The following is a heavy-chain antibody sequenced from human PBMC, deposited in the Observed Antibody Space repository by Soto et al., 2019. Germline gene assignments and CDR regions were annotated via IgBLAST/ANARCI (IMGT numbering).Heavy chain of an antibody. Sequence: GGSLRLSCAASGFTFSSYSMNWVRQAPGKGLEWVSYISSSSTIYYADSVKGRFTISRDNAKNSLYLQMNSLRAEDTAVYYCARTGPNLYYYMDVWGKGTTVTVSS. J-gene: IGHJ6*03. CDR2: ISSSSTI. CDR1: GFTFSSYS. D-gene: IGHD7-27*01. V-gene: IGHV3-48*04. CDR3: ARTGPNLYYYMDV.